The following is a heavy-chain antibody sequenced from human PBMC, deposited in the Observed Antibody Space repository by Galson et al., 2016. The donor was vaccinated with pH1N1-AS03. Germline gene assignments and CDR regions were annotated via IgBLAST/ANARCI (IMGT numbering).Heavy chain of an antibody. J-gene: IGHJ6*02. CDR1: GGTFGNYA. CDR3: ARASDREILYYYYGMDV. CDR2: ISPIFGRV. Sequence: SVKVSCKAFGGTFGNYAISWVRQAPGQGLEWMGGISPIFGRVNYAPQFQGRVTITADVFTKTAYMELTSLRSEDTAVYYCARASDREILYYYYGMDVWGQGTTVTVSS. D-gene: IGHD2/OR15-2a*01. V-gene: IGHV1-69*13.